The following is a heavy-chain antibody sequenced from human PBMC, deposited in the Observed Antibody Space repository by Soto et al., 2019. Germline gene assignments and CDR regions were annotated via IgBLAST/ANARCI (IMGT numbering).Heavy chain of an antibody. CDR1: GGTFSSYT. CDR2: IIPILGIA. V-gene: IGHV1-69*02. Sequence: SVKVSCKASGGTFSSYTISWVRQAPGQGLEWMGRIIPILGIANYAQKFQGRVTITADKSTSTAYMELSSLRSEDTAVYYCARAPNDYGDYVDYWGQGTLVTVSS. D-gene: IGHD4-17*01. CDR3: ARAPNDYGDYVDY. J-gene: IGHJ4*02.